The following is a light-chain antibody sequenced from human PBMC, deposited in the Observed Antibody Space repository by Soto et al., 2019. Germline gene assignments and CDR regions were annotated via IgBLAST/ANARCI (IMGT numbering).Light chain of an antibody. J-gene: IGKJ4*01. CDR2: AAS. CDR1: QSISSY. Sequence: DIQMTPSPSSLSASVGDRVTITCRASQSISSYLNWYQQKPGKAPKLLIYAASSLQSGVPSRFSGSGSGTDFTLTISSLQPEDFATYYCQQSYSTPPGFGGGTKVDIK. CDR3: QQSYSTPPG. V-gene: IGKV1-39*01.